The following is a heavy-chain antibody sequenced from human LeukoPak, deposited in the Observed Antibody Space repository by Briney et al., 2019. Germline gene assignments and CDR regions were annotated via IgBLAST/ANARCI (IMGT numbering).Heavy chain of an antibody. J-gene: IGHJ4*02. V-gene: IGHV4-59*08. Sequence: SETLSLTCTVSGGSISSYYWSWIRQPPGKGLEWIGYIYYSGSTNYNPSLKSRVTLSVDTSKNHFSLKLSSVTAADPAVYYCAGHGSRYYYDSSGYKCLYYFDYWGQETLVTVAS. CDR1: GGSISSYY. D-gene: IGHD3-22*01. CDR3: AGHGSRYYYDSSGYKCLYYFDY. CDR2: IYYSGST.